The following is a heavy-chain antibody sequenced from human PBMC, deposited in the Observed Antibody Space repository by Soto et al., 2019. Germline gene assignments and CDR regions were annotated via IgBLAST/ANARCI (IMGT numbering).Heavy chain of an antibody. D-gene: IGHD5-18*01. Sequence: SETLSLTCTVSGGSISSGGYYWSWIRQHPGKGLEWIGYIYYSGGTYYNPSLKSRVTISVDTSKNQFSLKLSSVTAADTAVYYCARDRGYSSFLELRDAFDIWGQGTMVTVSS. CDR1: GGSISSGGYY. CDR3: ARDRGYSSFLELRDAFDI. J-gene: IGHJ3*02. CDR2: IYYSGGT. V-gene: IGHV4-31*03.